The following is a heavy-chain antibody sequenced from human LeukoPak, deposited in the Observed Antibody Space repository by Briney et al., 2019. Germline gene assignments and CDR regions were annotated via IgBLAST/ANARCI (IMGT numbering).Heavy chain of an antibody. Sequence: ASVKVSCKASGYTFTGYYMHWVRQAPGQGLEWMGWINPNSGGTNYAQKFQGWVTMTRDTSISTAYMELSRLRSDGTAVYYCARAPPRMDSSDLPDYWGQGTLVTVSS. CDR3: ARAPPRMDSSDLPDY. V-gene: IGHV1-2*04. J-gene: IGHJ4*02. CDR1: GYTFTGYY. D-gene: IGHD6-19*01. CDR2: INPNSGGT.